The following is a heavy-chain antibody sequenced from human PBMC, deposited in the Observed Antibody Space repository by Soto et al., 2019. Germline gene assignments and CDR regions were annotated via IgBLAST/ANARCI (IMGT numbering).Heavy chain of an antibody. J-gene: IGHJ4*02. D-gene: IGHD3-3*01. V-gene: IGHV3-23*01. Sequence: GGSLRLSCAASGFTFRTYAMTWVRQAPGKGLEWVSLISGSGDTTHQADSVKGRFTISRDNSQNTLYLQMNSLRAEDTAVYYCARLMYETYYDFWRGAAFDYWGQGTLVTVSS. CDR3: ARLMYETYYDFWRGAAFDY. CDR2: ISGSGDTT. CDR1: GFTFRTYA.